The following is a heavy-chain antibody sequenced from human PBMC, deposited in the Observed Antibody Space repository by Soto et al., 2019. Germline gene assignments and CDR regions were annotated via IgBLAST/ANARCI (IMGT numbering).Heavy chain of an antibody. Sequence: SETLYLTCAVSGGSISSGGYSWSWIRQPPGKGLEWIGYIYHSGSTYYNPSLKSRVTISVDRSKNHFSLKLSSVTAADTAVYYCATQEVGGSYVYTFDPWGQGTLVTVSS. D-gene: IGHD1-26*01. CDR1: GGSISSGGYS. V-gene: IGHV4-30-2*01. CDR2: IYHSGST. J-gene: IGHJ5*02. CDR3: ATQEVGGSYVYTFDP.